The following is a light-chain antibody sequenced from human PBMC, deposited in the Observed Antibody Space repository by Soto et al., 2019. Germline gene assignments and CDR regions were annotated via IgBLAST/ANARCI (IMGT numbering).Light chain of an antibody. CDR2: LAS. Sequence: DIVMTQSPVSLAVTPGEPASISCRSSLSLLHSNRYNYLDWYLQRPGQSPQLLTYLASSRAPGAQTRFNGSGSGTHFTLPISKVEADDVGIYFCMQCLEPPLTFGGGTKVEIK. V-gene: IGKV2-28*01. CDR1: LSLLHSNRYNY. CDR3: MQCLEPPLT. J-gene: IGKJ4*01.